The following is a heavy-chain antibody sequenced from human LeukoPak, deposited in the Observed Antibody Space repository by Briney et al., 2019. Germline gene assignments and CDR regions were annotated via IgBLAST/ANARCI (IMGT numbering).Heavy chain of an antibody. V-gene: IGHV3-30-3*01. CDR3: ATAYYYGSGSYYGLATGYFDL. D-gene: IGHD3-10*01. Sequence: GRSLRLSCAASGFTFSSYAMHWVRQAPGKGLEWVAVISYDGSNKYYADSVKGRFTISRDNAKNSLYLQMNSLRAEDTAVYYCATAYYYGSGSYYGLATGYFDLWGRGTLVTVSS. CDR1: GFTFSSYA. CDR2: ISYDGSNK. J-gene: IGHJ2*01.